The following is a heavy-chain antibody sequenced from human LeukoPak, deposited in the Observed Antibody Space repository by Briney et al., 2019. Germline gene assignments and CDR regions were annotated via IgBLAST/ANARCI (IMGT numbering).Heavy chain of an antibody. CDR3: AKGRYYDILTGIDY. Sequence: PGGSLRLSCAASGFTFGSYAMSWVRQAPGKGLEWVSAISGSGGSTYYADSVKGRFTISRDNSKNTLYLQMNSLRAEDTAVYYCAKGRYYDILTGIDYWGQGTLVTVSS. V-gene: IGHV3-23*01. D-gene: IGHD3-9*01. J-gene: IGHJ4*02. CDR1: GFTFGSYA. CDR2: ISGSGGST.